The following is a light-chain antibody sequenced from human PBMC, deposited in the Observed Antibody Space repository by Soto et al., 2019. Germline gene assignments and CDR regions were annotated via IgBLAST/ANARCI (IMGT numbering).Light chain of an antibody. CDR2: KTS. CDR1: QSISNW. CDR3: QQYNHYSSYT. V-gene: IGKV1-5*03. Sequence: DIQMTQSPSTLSASVGDRVTITCRASQSISNWLAWYQQKPGKAPKLLIYKTSNLQSGVPSRFSGSGSGTEVPLTIISLQPDDFAPYYCQQYNHYSSYTFGRGTKLEIK. J-gene: IGKJ2*01.